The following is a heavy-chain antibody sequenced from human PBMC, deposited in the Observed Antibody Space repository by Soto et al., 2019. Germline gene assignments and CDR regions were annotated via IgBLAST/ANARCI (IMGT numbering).Heavy chain of an antibody. D-gene: IGHD4-17*01. CDR3: ARDWEIYKPTVTTRRARPVHAFDI. CDR1: GGTFSSYA. Sequence: QVQLVQSGAEVKKPGSSVKVSCKASGGTFSSYAISWVRQAPGQGLEWMGGIIPIFGTANYAQKFQGRVTITADESTSTAXXEXSXXRSEDTAVYYCARDWEIYKPTVTTRRARPVHAFDIWGQGTMVTVSS. CDR2: IIPIFGTA. J-gene: IGHJ3*02. V-gene: IGHV1-69*12.